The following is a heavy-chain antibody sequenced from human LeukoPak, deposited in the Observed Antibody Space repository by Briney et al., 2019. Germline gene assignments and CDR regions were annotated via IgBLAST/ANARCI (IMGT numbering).Heavy chain of an antibody. D-gene: IGHD5-24*01. J-gene: IGHJ4*02. Sequence: GGSLRLSCAASGFTFSTYSMNWVRQAPGKGLEWVSYISSSSRSINYADSVKGRFTISRDNAKNSLYPQMNSLRAEDTAVYYCARERARDGNYHFDYWGQGTLVTVSS. CDR2: ISSSSRSI. CDR1: GFTFSTYS. CDR3: ARERARDGNYHFDY. V-gene: IGHV3-48*01.